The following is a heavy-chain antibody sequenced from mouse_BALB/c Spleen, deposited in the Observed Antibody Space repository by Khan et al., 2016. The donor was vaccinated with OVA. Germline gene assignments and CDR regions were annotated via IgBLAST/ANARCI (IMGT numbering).Heavy chain of an antibody. V-gene: IGHV14-3*02. Sequence: EVQLQQSGAELVKPGASVKLSCTASGFNIKDTYMHWVKQRPEQGLGWLGRIDPANGTTKYDPKFQGKAIIPADTSSHTAYLQLSSLTSEENAVYYCDRINAWGQGTTVTVSS. J-gene: IGHJ2*01. CDR1: GFNIKDTY. CDR3: DRINA. CDR2: IDPANGTT.